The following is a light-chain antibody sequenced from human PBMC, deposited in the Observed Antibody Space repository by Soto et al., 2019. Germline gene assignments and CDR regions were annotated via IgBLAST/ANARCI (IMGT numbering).Light chain of an antibody. CDR2: DVS. CDR3: SSYTSSSNRV. Sequence: QSALTQPASVSGSPGQSITISCTGTSSDVGGYNYVSWYQQHPGKAPKLMIYDVSNRPSGVPNRFSGSKSGNTASLTISGLQAEDEADYYCSSYTSSSNRVFGGGTKVTVL. V-gene: IGLV2-14*01. J-gene: IGLJ2*01. CDR1: SSDVGGYNY.